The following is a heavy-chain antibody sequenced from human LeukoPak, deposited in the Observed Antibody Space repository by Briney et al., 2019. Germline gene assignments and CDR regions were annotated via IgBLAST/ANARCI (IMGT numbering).Heavy chain of an antibody. CDR1: GYTFTSYG. D-gene: IGHD6-13*01. V-gene: IGHV1-18*01. CDR3: ARDRSSSWWGVSDY. CDR2: ISAYNGNT. J-gene: IGHJ4*02. Sequence: ASVKASCKASGYTFTSYGISWVRQAPGQGLEWMGWISAYNGNTNYAQKLQGRVTMTTDTSTSTAYMELRSLRSDDTAVYYCARDRSSSWWGVSDYWGQGTLVTVSS.